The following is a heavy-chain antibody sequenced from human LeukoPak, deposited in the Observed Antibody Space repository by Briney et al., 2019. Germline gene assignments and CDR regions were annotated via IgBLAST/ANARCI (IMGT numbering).Heavy chain of an antibody. CDR3: ARVFGDYFDY. CDR2: IYSGGST. Sequence: SGGCLRLSCAASGFTVSSNYMSWVRQAPGKGLEWASVIYSGGSTYYADSVKGRFTISRDNSKNTLYLQMNSLRAEDTAVYYCARVFGDYFDYWGQGTLVTVSS. J-gene: IGHJ4*02. D-gene: IGHD3-16*01. V-gene: IGHV3-66*01. CDR1: GFTVSSNY.